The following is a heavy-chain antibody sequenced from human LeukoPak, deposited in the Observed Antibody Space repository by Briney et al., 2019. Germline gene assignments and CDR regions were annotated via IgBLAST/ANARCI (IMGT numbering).Heavy chain of an antibody. CDR3: TTDSMVRGVTPFDY. Sequence: GGSLRLSCAASGFTFSSHSMNWVRQAPGKGLEWVSSISSISSHIFYADSVKGRFTISRDNAKNSLYLQMNSLKAEDTAVYYCTTDSMVRGVTPFDYWGQGTLVTVSS. CDR1: GFTFSSHS. CDR2: ISSISSHI. D-gene: IGHD3-10*01. V-gene: IGHV3-21*03. J-gene: IGHJ4*02.